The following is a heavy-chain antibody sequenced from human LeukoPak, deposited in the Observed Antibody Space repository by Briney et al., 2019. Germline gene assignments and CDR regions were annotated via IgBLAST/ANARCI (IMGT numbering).Heavy chain of an antibody. CDR1: GFTFSSYS. CDR2: ISSSSSTI. D-gene: IGHD3-22*01. V-gene: IGHV3-48*01. J-gene: IGHJ4*02. Sequence: GGSLRLSCAASGFTFSSYSMNWVRQAPGKGLEWVSYISSSSSTIYYADSVKGRFTISRDNSKNTLYLQMNSLRAEDTAVYYCARQGDYDSSGYFRALADWGQGTLVTVSS. CDR3: ARQGDYDSSGYFRALAD.